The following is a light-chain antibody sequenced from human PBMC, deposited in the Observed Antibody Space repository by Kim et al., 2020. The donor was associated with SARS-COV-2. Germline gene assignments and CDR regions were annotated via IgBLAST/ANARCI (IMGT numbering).Light chain of an antibody. Sequence: SSELTQDPAVSVALGQTVRITCQGDSLRSYYASWYQQKPGQAPVLVIYGKNNRPSGIPDRFSGSSSGNTASLTIPGAQAEAEADYYCNSRDSSGNHPVVF. J-gene: IGLJ2*01. V-gene: IGLV3-19*01. CDR3: NSRDSSGNHPVV. CDR2: GKN. CDR1: SLRSYY.